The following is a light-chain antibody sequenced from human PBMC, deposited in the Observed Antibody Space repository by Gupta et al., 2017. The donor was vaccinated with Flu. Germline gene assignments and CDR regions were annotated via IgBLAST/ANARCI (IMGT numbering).Light chain of an antibody. CDR1: SSNIGAGYD. CDR3: QSYDSSLSGWV. J-gene: IGLJ3*02. CDR2: GNS. Sequence: VTISCTGSSSNIGAGYDVHWYQQLPGTAPKLLIYGNSNRPSGVPDRFSGSKSGTSASLATTGLQAEDEADYYCQSYDSSLSGWVFGGGTKLTVL. V-gene: IGLV1-40*01.